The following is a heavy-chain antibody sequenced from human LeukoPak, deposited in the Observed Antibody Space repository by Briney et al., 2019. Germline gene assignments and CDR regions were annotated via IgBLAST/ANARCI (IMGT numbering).Heavy chain of an antibody. J-gene: IGHJ3*02. CDR2: IYYSGST. V-gene: IGHV4-59*01. CDR1: GGSISSYY. CDR3: ARAQYCSGGSCYADDAFDI. D-gene: IGHD2-15*01. Sequence: SETLSLTCTVSGGSISSYYWSWIRQPPGKGLEWIGYIYYSGSTNYNPSLKSRVTISVDTSKNQFSLKLSSVTAADTAMYYCARAQYCSGGSCYADDAFDIWGQGTMVTVSS.